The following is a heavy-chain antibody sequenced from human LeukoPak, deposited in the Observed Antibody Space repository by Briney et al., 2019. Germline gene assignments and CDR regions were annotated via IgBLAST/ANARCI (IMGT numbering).Heavy chain of an antibody. Sequence: SVKVSCKASGGTFTSYGISWVRQAPGQGLEWMGGIIPIFGTANYAQKFQGRVTITADESTSTAYMELSSLRSEDTAVYYCASTKGYSSGWRNYYYYYGMDVWGQGTTVTVSS. CDR2: IIPIFGTA. J-gene: IGHJ6*02. CDR1: GGTFTSYG. CDR3: ASTKGYSSGWRNYYYYYGMDV. D-gene: IGHD6-19*01. V-gene: IGHV1-69*13.